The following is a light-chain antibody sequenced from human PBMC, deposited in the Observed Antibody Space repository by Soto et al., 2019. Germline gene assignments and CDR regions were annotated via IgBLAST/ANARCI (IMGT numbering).Light chain of an antibody. V-gene: IGKV3-20*01. Sequence: EIVLTQSPGTLSLSPGERATLSCRASQSVSSSYLAWYQQNPGQAPRLLIFGASNRATGIPDSFSGSGSGTDFTLTISRLEPEDFAVYYCQQYDGSLWTFGQGTKVEIK. CDR1: QSVSSSY. CDR2: GAS. CDR3: QQYDGSLWT. J-gene: IGKJ1*01.